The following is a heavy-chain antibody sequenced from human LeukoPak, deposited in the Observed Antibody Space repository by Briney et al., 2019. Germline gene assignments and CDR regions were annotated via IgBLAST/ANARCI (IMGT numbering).Heavy chain of an antibody. Sequence: SQTLSLTCTVSGGSISSGGYYWSWIRQHPGKGLEWIGYIYYSGSTNYNPSLKSRVTISVDTSKNQFSLKLSSVTAADTAVYYCAGKGGVLYYGMDVWGQGTTVTVSS. CDR3: AGKGGVLYYGMDV. J-gene: IGHJ6*02. V-gene: IGHV4-31*03. CDR2: IYYSGST. CDR1: GGSISSGGYY. D-gene: IGHD3-16*01.